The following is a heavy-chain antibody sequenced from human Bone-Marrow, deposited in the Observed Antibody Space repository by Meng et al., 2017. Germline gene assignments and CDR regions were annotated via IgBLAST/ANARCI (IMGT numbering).Heavy chain of an antibody. V-gene: IGHV3-30*01. CDR3: ARVHFDY. J-gene: IGHJ4*02. CDR2: ISYDGSNK. CDR1: GFTFSSYA. Sequence: VQLVESGGGLVKPWGSLRLSCAASGFTFSSYAMHWVRQAPGKGLEWVAVISYDGSNKYYADSVKGRFTISRDNSKNTLYLQMNSLRAEDTAVYYCARVHFDYWGQGTLVTVSS.